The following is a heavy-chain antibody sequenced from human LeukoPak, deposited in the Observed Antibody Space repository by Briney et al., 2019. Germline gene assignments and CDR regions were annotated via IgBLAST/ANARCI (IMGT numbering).Heavy chain of an antibody. V-gene: IGHV3-23*01. CDR3: ARGAGVLLWFGELLDYYYMDV. Sequence: GGSLRLSCAASGFTFSTSAMTWVRQAPGKGLEWVSGISGSGATDYADSVKGRFTISRDNAKNSLYLQMNSLRAEDTAVYYCARGAGVLLWFGELLDYYYMDVWGKGTTVTVSS. D-gene: IGHD3-10*01. J-gene: IGHJ6*03. CDR1: GFTFSTSA. CDR2: ISGSGAT.